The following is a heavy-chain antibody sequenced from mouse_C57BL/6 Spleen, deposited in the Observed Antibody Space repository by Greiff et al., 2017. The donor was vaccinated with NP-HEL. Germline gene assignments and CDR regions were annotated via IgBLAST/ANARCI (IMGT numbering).Heavy chain of an antibody. D-gene: IGHD2-3*01. CDR2: IWSDGST. J-gene: IGHJ1*03. CDR3: ARHTPFDARYFDV. CDR1: GFSLTSYG. V-gene: IGHV2-6-1*01. Sequence: QVQLQQSGPGLVAPSQSLSITCTVSGFSLTSYGVHWVRQPPGKGLEWLVVIWSDGSTTYNSALKSRLSISKDNSKSQVFLKMNSLQTDDTAMYYCARHTPFDARYFDVWGTGTTVTVSS.